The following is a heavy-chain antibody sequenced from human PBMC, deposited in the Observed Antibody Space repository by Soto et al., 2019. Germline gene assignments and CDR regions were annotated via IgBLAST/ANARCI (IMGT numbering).Heavy chain of an antibody. D-gene: IGHD2-8*01. V-gene: IGHV4-30-4*01. J-gene: IGHJ4*02. CDR1: GGSISSGDYY. Sequence: LCGGSISSGDYYWSWIRQPPGKGLEWIGYIYYSGSTYYNPSLKSRVTISVDTSKNQFSLKLSSVTAADTAVYYCAREGCTNGVCTGITYWGQGTLVTVSS. CDR2: IYYSGST. CDR3: AREGCTNGVCTGITY.